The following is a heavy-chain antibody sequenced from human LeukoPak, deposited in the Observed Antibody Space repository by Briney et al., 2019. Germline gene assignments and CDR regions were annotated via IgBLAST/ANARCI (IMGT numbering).Heavy chain of an antibody. V-gene: IGHV4-34*01. D-gene: IGHD5-12*01. CDR3: ARDDGYNSYFQH. Sequence: SETLSLTCAVYGGSFSGYYWSWIRQPPGKGLEWIGEINHSGSTNYNPSLKSRVTISVDTSKNQFSLKLSSVTAADTAVYYCARDDGYNSYFQHWGQGTLVTVSS. J-gene: IGHJ1*01. CDR1: GGSFSGYY. CDR2: INHSGST.